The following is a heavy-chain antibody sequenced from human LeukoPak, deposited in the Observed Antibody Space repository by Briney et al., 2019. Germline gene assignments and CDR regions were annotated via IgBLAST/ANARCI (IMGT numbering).Heavy chain of an antibody. CDR3: ARDRSGYANDAFDF. Sequence: GGSLRLSCAASGFTFSDYAMHWVRQAPGKGLEWVAVLSYGGTNKYYADSVKGRFTISRDNSKNTMFLQMNSLRAEDTAVYHCARDRSGYANDAFDFWGQGTLVTVSS. CDR2: LSYGGTNK. D-gene: IGHD3-3*01. CDR1: GFTFSDYA. J-gene: IGHJ3*01. V-gene: IGHV3-30-3*01.